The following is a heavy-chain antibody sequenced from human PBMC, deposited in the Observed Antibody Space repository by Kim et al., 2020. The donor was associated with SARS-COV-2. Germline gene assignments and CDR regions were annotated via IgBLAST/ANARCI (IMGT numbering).Heavy chain of an antibody. V-gene: IGHV4-4*07. D-gene: IGHD2-2*01. CDR2: IYTSGST. CDR1: GGSISSYY. J-gene: IGHJ5*02. CDR3: ARGIVVVPAAIPSGGFRNWFDP. Sequence: SETLSLTCTVSGGSISSYYWSWIRQPAGKGLEWIGRIYTSGSTNYNPSLKSRVTMSVDTSKNQFSLKLSSVTAADTAVYYCARGIVVVPAAIPSGGFRNWFDPWGQGTLVTVSS.